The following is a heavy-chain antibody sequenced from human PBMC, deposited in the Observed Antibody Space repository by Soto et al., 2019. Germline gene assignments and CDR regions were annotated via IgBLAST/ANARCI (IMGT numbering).Heavy chain of an antibody. V-gene: IGHV1-18*01. J-gene: IGHJ6*02. Sequence: QVQLVQSGDEVKKPGASVKVSCRASGYTFTSYGVSWVRQAPGQGLEWMGWISAFNGQTNYIQKVQGRVTLTTDAATTTASKELRSLGSDESALYYCARGGYYYYGLDVWGQGTTVPVSS. CDR3: ARGGYYYYGLDV. D-gene: IGHD3-16*01. CDR1: GYTFTSYG. CDR2: ISAFNGQT.